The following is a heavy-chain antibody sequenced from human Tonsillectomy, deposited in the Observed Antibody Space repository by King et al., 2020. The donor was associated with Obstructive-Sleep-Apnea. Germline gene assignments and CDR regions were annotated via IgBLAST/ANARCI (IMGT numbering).Heavy chain of an antibody. D-gene: IGHD1-1*01. V-gene: IGHV3-43*01. Sequence: DVQLVESGGVVVHPGGSLRLSCAASGFTFRDYSMHWVRQAPGRSLERVSFITWDGSGTYYADSVKGRFTISRDNGKNSLFLHMDSLRPEDTALYYCAQDLPNWNEGIYGMDVWGQGTTVTVSS. CDR1: GFTFRDYS. CDR2: ITWDGSGT. CDR3: AQDLPNWNEGIYGMDV. J-gene: IGHJ6*02.